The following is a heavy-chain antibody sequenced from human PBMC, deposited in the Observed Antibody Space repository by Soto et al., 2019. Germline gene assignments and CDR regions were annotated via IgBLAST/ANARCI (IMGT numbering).Heavy chain of an antibody. Sequence: QVQLVESGGGGVQPGTSLRLSCTASGFTFSTHAMHWVRQAPGRGLEWVAVVSNDGSHKVYADSVKGRFNISRDNSQNTLFLQMNSLRSEDTAVYYCARPRLQIRYYYAMDVWGQGTTVTVSS. D-gene: IGHD2-15*01. CDR2: VSNDGSHK. V-gene: IGHV3-30-3*01. J-gene: IGHJ6*02. CDR1: GFTFSTHA. CDR3: ARPRLQIRYYYAMDV.